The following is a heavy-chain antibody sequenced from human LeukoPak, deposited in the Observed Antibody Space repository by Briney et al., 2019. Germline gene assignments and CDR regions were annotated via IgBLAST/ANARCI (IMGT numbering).Heavy chain of an antibody. V-gene: IGHV3-74*01. CDR1: GFSFSNYW. D-gene: IGHD6-19*01. Sequence: PGGSLRLSCVTSGFSFSNYWMHWVRQAPGKGLMWVSRINSAGNSTSYADSVKGRFTISRDNAKNTLYLQMKSLRDEDTAVYYCARAQAVAGTGGFDPWGQGTLVTVSS. J-gene: IGHJ5*02. CDR2: INSAGNST. CDR3: ARAQAVAGTGGFDP.